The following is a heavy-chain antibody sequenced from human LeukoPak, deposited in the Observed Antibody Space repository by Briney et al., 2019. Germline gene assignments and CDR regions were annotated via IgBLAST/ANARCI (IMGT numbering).Heavy chain of an antibody. D-gene: IGHD6-13*01. CDR2: IIPIFGTA. CDR3: ARDARQQLANWFDP. J-gene: IGHJ5*02. V-gene: IGHV1-69*06. CDR1: GGTFSSYA. Sequence: GSSMKVSCKASGGTFSSYAISWVRQAPGQGLEWMGGIIPIFGTANYAQKFQGRVTITADKSTSTAYMELSSLRSEDTAVYYCARDARQQLANWFDPWGQGTLVTVSS.